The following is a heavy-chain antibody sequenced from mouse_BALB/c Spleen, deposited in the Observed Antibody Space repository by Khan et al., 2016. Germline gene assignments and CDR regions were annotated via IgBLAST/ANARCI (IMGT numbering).Heavy chain of an antibody. J-gene: IGHJ1*01. CDR1: GYSITSDYA. V-gene: IGHV3-2*02. CDR3: TRSPTATRYFDV. Sequence: VQLQQPGPGLVKPSQSLSLTCTVTGYSITSDYAWNWIRQFPGNKLEWMGYIRYSGSTTYNPSLQSRISITRDPSKNQFFLQLYSVTTEDTSTYYCTRSPTATRYFDVWGAGTTVTVSS. D-gene: IGHD1-2*01. CDR2: IRYSGST.